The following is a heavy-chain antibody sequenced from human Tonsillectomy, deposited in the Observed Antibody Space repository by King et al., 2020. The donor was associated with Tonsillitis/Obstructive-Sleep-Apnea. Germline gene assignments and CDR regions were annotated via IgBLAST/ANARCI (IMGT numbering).Heavy chain of an antibody. J-gene: IGHJ6*03. CDR1: GFTFSNAW. Sequence: VQLVESGGGLVKPGGSLRLSCAASGFTFSNAWMSWVRQAPGKGLEWVGRIKSKTDGGTTDYAAPVKGRFTISRDDSKNTLYPQMNNLKTEDTAVYYCTTPVVAYYYYYYMDVWGKGTTVTVSS. V-gene: IGHV3-15*01. CDR2: IKSKTDGGTT. CDR3: TTPVVAYYYYYYMDV. D-gene: IGHD2-15*01.